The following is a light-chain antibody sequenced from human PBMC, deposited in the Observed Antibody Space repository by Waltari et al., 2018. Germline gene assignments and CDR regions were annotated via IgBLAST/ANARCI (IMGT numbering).Light chain of an antibody. Sequence: QSVLAQSPSATGTPGQRVTISCSGSRSNIATNNINRYQQRLPGTAPKLPIYSDSQRPSGVPDRFSGSKSGTSASLAISGLQSEDEGDYYCATWDDTLNGLYVFGSGTKVTVL. CDR2: SDS. J-gene: IGLJ1*01. CDR3: ATWDDTLNGLYV. V-gene: IGLV1-44*01. CDR1: RSNIATNN.